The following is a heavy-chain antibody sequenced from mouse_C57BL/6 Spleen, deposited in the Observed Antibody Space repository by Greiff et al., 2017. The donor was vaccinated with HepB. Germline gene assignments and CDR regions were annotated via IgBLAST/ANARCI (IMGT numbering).Heavy chain of an antibody. CDR2: ISSGGSYT. Sequence: EVQRVESGGDLVKPGGSLKLSCAAPGFTISSYGMSWVRLTPNKRLEWVATISSGGSYTYYPDSVKGRFTISRENATNTLDLQMCSLKSEDTFMYYCARLDGYSFACWGHGILFTVSA. V-gene: IGHV5-6*01. CDR1: GFTISSYG. J-gene: IGHJ3*01. D-gene: IGHD2-3*01. CDR3: ARLDGYSFAC.